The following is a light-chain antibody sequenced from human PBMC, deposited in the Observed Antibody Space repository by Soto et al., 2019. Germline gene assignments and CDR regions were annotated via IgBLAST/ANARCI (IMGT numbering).Light chain of an antibody. CDR1: QTVASN. CDR2: GAS. J-gene: IGKJ2*01. Sequence: EIVMTQSPATLSVSPGERATLYCRASQTVASNLAWYQQKPGQAPRLLIHGASTRATGVPVRFSGSGSGTEFTLTISSLQSEDFAVYYCQQYHNWPPQYTFGQGTKLQIK. CDR3: QQYHNWPPQYT. V-gene: IGKV3-15*01.